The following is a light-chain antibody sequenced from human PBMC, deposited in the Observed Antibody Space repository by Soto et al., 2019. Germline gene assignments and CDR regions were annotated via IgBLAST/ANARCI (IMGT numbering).Light chain of an antibody. Sequence: QSVLTQPPSVSGAPGQRVTISCTGSSSNIGAGYDVHWYQQLPGTAPKLLIYGNSNRPSGVPDRFSGSKSGTSASLAITGLQAEDEADYSCQSYDSSLSGPWVFGTGTKLTVL. CDR1: SSNIGAGYD. J-gene: IGLJ1*01. V-gene: IGLV1-40*01. CDR3: QSYDSSLSGPWV. CDR2: GNS.